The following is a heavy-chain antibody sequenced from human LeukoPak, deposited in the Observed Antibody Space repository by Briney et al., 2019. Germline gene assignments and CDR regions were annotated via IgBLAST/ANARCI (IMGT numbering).Heavy chain of an antibody. CDR1: GFTFSSYG. V-gene: IGHV3-33*06. D-gene: IGHD3-22*01. J-gene: IGHJ3*02. Sequence: PGGSLRLSCAASGFTFSSYGMHWVRQAPGKGLGWVAVIWYDGSKKYYADSVKGRFTISRDNSKNTLYLQMNSLRAEDTAVYYCAKPHYYDSGGSYIAGAFDIWGQGTMVTVSS. CDR2: IWYDGSKK. CDR3: AKPHYYDSGGSYIAGAFDI.